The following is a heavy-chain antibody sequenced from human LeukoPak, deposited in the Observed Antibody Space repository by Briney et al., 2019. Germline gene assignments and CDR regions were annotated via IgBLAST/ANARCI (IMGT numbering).Heavy chain of an antibody. CDR2: INHSGST. CDR1: GGSFSGYY. D-gene: IGHD3-22*01. Sequence: SETLSLTCAVYGGSFSGYYWSWIRQPPGRGLEWIGEINHSGSTNYNRSLKSRVTISVDTSKNQFSLKLTSVTAADTAVYYCARGRTYYYDTSGYYPSIYYGMDVWGQGTTVIVSS. V-gene: IGHV4-34*01. J-gene: IGHJ6*02. CDR3: ARGRTYYYDTSGYYPSIYYGMDV.